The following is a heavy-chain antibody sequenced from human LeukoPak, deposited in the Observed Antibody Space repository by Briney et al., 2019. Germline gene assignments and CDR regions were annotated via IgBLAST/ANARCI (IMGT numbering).Heavy chain of an antibody. D-gene: IGHD3-10*01. CDR1: GYTFTGYY. J-gene: IGHJ6*02. CDR3: ARGSGELWDYYYYYGMDV. V-gene: IGHV1-2*02. Sequence: AAVKVSCKASGYTFTGYYMHWVRQAPGQGLEWMGWINHNSGGTNYAQKFQGRVTMTRDTSISTAYMEPSRLRSDDTAVYYCARGSGELWDYYYYYGMDVWGQGTTVTVSS. CDR2: INHNSGGT.